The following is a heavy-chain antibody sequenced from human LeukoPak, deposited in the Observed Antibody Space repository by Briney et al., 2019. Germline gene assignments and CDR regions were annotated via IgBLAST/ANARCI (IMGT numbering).Heavy chain of an antibody. CDR1: GFTLCSYG. J-gene: IGHJ6*04. D-gene: IGHD3-10*01. CDR2: MWYDGSNK. CDR3: ARDMVRGVFYGMDV. Sequence: GGSLRLSCAASGFTLCSYGMHGVRRSPGKGLEWVAVMWYDGSNKYYADSVKGRFTISRDNSKNPLYLQMNSLRAEDTAVYYCARDMVRGVFYGMDVWGKGTTVTVSS. V-gene: IGHV3-33*01.